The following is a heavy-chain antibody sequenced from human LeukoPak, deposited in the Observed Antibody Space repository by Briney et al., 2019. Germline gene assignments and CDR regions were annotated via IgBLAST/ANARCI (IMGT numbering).Heavy chain of an antibody. J-gene: IGHJ6*03. D-gene: IGHD2-2*01. Sequence: ASVKVSCKASGYIFTGYYIHWVRQSPGQGLEWMGWINPKNGGTNYAQKFEGRVIMTRDTSSTVYMEVKRLASDDTAIYFYARDAQFTVVVPAAKLNYMDVWGKGTTVTVSS. CDR3: ARDAQFTVVVPAAKLNYMDV. CDR1: GYIFTGYY. V-gene: IGHV1-2*02. CDR2: INPKNGGT.